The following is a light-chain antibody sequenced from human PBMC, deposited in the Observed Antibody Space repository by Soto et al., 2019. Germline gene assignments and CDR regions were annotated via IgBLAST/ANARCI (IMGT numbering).Light chain of an antibody. CDR1: TSNIGNNY. J-gene: IGLJ1*01. CDR3: ATWDSSLRAYV. CDR2: DYN. Sequence: QSVLTQPPSVSAAPGQKVTISCSGSTSNIGNNYVSWYQHLPGAAPKLLIYDYNRRPSGIPDRFSGSRSGTLATLGITGLQTGDEADYYCATWDSSLRAYVFGPGTEVTVL. V-gene: IGLV1-51*01.